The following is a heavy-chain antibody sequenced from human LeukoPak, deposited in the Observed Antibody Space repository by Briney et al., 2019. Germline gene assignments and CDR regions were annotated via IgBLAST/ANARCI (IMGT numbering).Heavy chain of an antibody. CDR1: GFTFSSYS. CDR3: AREVRGALDY. V-gene: IGHV3-21*01. CDR2: ISSSSSYI. J-gene: IGHJ4*02. Sequence: PGGSLRLSCAASGFTFSSYSMNWVRQAPGKGLEWVSSISSSSSYIYYADSVKGRFTISRDNAKNSLYLQMNSLRAGDTAVYYCAREVRGALDYWGQGTLVTVSS. D-gene: IGHD3-10*01.